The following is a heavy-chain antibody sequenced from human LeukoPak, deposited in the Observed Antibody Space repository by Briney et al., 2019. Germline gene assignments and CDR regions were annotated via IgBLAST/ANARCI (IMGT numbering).Heavy chain of an antibody. CDR2: IYHSGST. J-gene: IGHJ3*02. V-gene: IGHV4-38-2*02. D-gene: IGHD4-23*01. Sequence: SETLSLTCTVSGYSISSGYYWGWIRQPPGKGLEWIGSIYHSGSTYYNPSLKSRVTISVDTSKNQFSLKLSSVTAADTAVYYCARDTVGTEGDRAFDIWGQGTMVTVSS. CDR1: GYSISSGYY. CDR3: ARDTVGTEGDRAFDI.